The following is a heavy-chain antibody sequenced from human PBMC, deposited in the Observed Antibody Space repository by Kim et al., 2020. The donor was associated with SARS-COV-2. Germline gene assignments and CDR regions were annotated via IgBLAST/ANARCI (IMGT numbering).Heavy chain of an antibody. CDR2: IYPGDSDT. Sequence: GESLKISCKGSGYSFTSYWIGWVRQMPGKGLEWMGIIYPGDSDTRYSPSFQGQVTISADKSISTAYLQWSSLKASDTPMYYCARASPDIVVVAGMDVWGQGTTVTVSS. CDR1: GYSFTSYW. V-gene: IGHV5-51*01. D-gene: IGHD2-15*01. CDR3: ARASPDIVVVAGMDV. J-gene: IGHJ6*02.